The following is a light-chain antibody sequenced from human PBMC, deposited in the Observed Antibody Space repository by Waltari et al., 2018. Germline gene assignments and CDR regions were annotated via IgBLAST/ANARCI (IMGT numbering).Light chain of an antibody. J-gene: IGKJ1*01. Sequence: DIVVPQSPLSLLVTPGEPASISCRSSQSLLHRNGNNYLEWYLQKPGQSPQLLIYLGSNRASGVPDRFSGSGSGTDFTLRIIRVEAEDVGVYYCMQSLQTLWTFGPGTKVEIK. V-gene: IGKV2-28*01. CDR1: QSLLHRNGNNY. CDR3: MQSLQTLWT. CDR2: LGS.